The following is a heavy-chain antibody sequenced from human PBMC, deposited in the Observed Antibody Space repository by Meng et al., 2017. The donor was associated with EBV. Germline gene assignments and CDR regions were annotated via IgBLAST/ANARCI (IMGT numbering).Heavy chain of an antibody. J-gene: IGHJ4*02. Sequence: QVQRVEFGAEVKKPGASVKVSCKASGYTFTSYAMHWVRQAPGQRLEWMGWINAGNGNTKYSQKFQGRVTITRDTSASTAYMELSSLRSEDTAVYYCARSGATIFGVVIPTYYFDYWGQGTLVTVSS. V-gene: IGHV1-3*01. CDR2: INAGNGNT. D-gene: IGHD3-3*01. CDR3: ARSGATIFGVVIPTYYFDY. CDR1: GYTFTSYA.